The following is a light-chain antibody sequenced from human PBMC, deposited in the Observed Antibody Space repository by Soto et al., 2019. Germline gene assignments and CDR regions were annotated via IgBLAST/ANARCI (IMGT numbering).Light chain of an antibody. CDR2: DVN. V-gene: IGLV2-11*01. Sequence: QSALTQPRSVSGSPGQSVSISCTGTSSDVGGYKHVSWYQQHPGTAPKLLIYDVNKRTSGVPNRFSGSKSGNTASLTISGLQDEDEDDYHCSAYAGSFTVLFGGGTKLTVL. CDR3: SAYAGSFTVL. J-gene: IGLJ2*01. CDR1: SSDVGGYKH.